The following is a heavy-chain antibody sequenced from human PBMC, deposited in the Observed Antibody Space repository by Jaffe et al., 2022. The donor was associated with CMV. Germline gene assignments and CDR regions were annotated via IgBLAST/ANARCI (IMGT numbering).Heavy chain of an antibody. CDR2: ISSTSEYI. D-gene: IGHD2-15*01. Sequence: EVQLVESGGGLVKPGGSLRLSCAASGFTFNSFGMNWVRQAPGKGLEYVASISSTSEYIYYADSVKGRFTVSRDNAQNSLHLQMNGLRAEDTAVYYCARDGEFLHQSHSDGWRRDYYYYYIDVWGKGTTVTVSS. J-gene: IGHJ6*03. V-gene: IGHV3-21*02. CDR1: GFTFNSFG. CDR3: ARDGEFLHQSHSDGWRRDYYYYYIDV.